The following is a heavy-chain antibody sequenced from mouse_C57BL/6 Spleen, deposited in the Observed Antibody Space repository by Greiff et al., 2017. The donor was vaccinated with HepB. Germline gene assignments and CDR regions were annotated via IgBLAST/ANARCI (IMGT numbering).Heavy chain of an antibody. Sequence: EVKLMESGGGLVQPGGSLKLSCAASGFTFSDYYMYWVRQTPEKRLEWVAYISNGGGSTYYPDTVKGRFTISRDNAKNTLYLQMSRLKSEDTAMYYCARRYYGGYFDVWGTGTTVTVSS. J-gene: IGHJ1*03. D-gene: IGHD1-1*01. CDR3: ARRYYGGYFDV. V-gene: IGHV5-12*01. CDR1: GFTFSDYY. CDR2: ISNGGGST.